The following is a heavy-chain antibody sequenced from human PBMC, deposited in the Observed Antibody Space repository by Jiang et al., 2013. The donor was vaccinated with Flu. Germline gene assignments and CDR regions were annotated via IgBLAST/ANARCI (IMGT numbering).Heavy chain of an antibody. D-gene: IGHD6-19*01. CDR1: GYTFTSYA. CDR3: AREQLSREEFDY. J-gene: IGHJ4*02. V-gene: IGHV1-3*01. CDR2: INAGNGNT. Sequence: GAEVKKPGASVKISCKASGYTFTSYAIQWVRQAPGQRLEWMGWINAGNGNTEYSEKFQGRVTITRDTSATTAYMELNNLRSEDTALYYCAREQLSREEFDYWGQGSLVTVSS.